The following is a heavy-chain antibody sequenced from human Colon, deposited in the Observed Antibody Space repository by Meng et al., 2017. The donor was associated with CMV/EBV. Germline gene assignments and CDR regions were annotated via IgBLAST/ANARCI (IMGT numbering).Heavy chain of an antibody. D-gene: IGHD2-8*01. CDR1: GGSISSSIYL. V-gene: IGHV4-39*01. Sequence: SETLSLTCTVSGGSISSSIYLWGWIRQSPGKGLEWIGSIHHSGSTYYNPSFKSRVTISADTSKNQFSLKLTSVTAADTAVYYCGQIMAPNVYFGMDVWGQGTTVTVSS. CDR2: IHHSGST. CDR3: GQIMAPNVYFGMDV. J-gene: IGHJ6*02.